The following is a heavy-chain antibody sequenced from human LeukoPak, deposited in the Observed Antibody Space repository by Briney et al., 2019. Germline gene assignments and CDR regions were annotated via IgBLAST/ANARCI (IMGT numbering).Heavy chain of an antibody. J-gene: IGHJ4*02. D-gene: IGHD3-10*01. CDR1: GFTFSSYD. CDR3: AKDAWFGGR. Sequence: GGSLRLSCAASGFTFSSYDMSWVRQAPGKGLEWASTIGGSGGTTYNADSVKGRFTISRDNSKNTLYLQMNSLRAEDTAVYYCAKDAWFGGRWGQGTLVTVSS. CDR2: IGGSGGTT. V-gene: IGHV3-23*01.